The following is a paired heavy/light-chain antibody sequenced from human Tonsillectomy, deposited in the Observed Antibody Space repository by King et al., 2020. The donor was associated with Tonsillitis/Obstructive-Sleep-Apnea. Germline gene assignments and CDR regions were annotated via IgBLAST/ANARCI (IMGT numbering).Heavy chain of an antibody. J-gene: IGHJ4*02. Sequence: QVQLVQSGSELKKPGASVKVSCKASGYTFSASAMSWVRQAPGQGLEWMGWIDTDTENPTYAQGFTGRFVFSLDTSVSTAYLQISSLKAEDTAMYYCAEIDLYSSSSGLDYWGQGTLVTVSS. CDR1: GYTFSASA. CDR2: IDTDTENP. D-gene: IGHD6-6*01. V-gene: IGHV7-4-1*02. CDR3: AEIDLYSSSSGLDY.
Light chain of an antibody. V-gene: IGLV7-46*01. J-gene: IGLJ1*01. CDR2: DTN. CDR1: TGAVTSDHY. Sequence: QAVVTQEPSLTVSPGGTVTLTCGSSTGAVTSDHYPYWLQQKPGQAPRTLIYDTNNKHSWTPARFSGSLLGGKAALTLSGAQPEDEAEYYCLLSYNGARGSGVVGTGTKVTVL. CDR3: LLSYNGARGSGV.